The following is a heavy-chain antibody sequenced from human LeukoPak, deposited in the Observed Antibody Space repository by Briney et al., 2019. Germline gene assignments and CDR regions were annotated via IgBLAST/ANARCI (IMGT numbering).Heavy chain of an antibody. CDR2: INPSGGST. Sequence: ASVKVSCKASGYTFTSYYMHWVRQAPGQGLEWMGIINPSGGSTSYAQKFQGRVTMTRDTSTSTVYMELSSLRSEDTAVYYCAGDAYRDSSGWSSIDYWGQGTLVTVSS. V-gene: IGHV1-46*01. CDR3: AGDAYRDSSGWSSIDY. CDR1: GYTFTSYY. J-gene: IGHJ4*02. D-gene: IGHD6-19*01.